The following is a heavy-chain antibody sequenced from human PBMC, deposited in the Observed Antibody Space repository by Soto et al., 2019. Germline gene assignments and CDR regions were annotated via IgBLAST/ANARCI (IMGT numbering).Heavy chain of an antibody. Sequence: GASVKVSCKASGGTFSSYGINWVRQAPGQGLEWLGWVSPYDGYTNYAQILQGRVSMTTDTSTKTAYMEVRSLRSDDTAVYYCARGGYYDSSGSRNYFYYGMNVWGQGTTVTVS. CDR3: ARGGYYDSSGSRNYFYYGMNV. D-gene: IGHD3-22*01. J-gene: IGHJ6*02. V-gene: IGHV1-18*01. CDR2: VSPYDGYT. CDR1: GGTFSSYG.